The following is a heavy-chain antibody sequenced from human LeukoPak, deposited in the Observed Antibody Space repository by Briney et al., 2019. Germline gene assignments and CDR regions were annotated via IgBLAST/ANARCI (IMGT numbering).Heavy chain of an antibody. CDR1: GGTFSSYA. D-gene: IGHD2-15*01. J-gene: IGHJ4*02. V-gene: IGHV1-69*04. CDR3: ASPTGRRYCSGGSCPWDY. Sequence: SVKVSCKASGGTFSSYAISWVRQAPGQGLEWMGRIIPILGIANYAQKFQGRVTITADKSTSTAYMELSSLRSEDTAVYYCASPTGRRYCSGGSCPWDYWGQGTLVTVSS. CDR2: IIPILGIA.